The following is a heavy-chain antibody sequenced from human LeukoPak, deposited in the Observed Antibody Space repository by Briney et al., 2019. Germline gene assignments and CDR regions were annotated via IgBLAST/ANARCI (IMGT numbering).Heavy chain of an antibody. D-gene: IGHD2-2*01. CDR1: GFTFSSYA. J-gene: IGHJ4*02. CDR3: ARGGVYCSSVSCSVDY. CDR2: IRSKAYGGTT. Sequence: AGGSLRLSCAASGFTFSSYAMSWVRQAPGKGLEWVGFIRSKAYGGTTENAASVKGRFTISRDDSKSIAYLQMNSLKTEDTAVYYCARGGVYCSSVSCSVDYWGQGILVTVSS. V-gene: IGHV3-49*04.